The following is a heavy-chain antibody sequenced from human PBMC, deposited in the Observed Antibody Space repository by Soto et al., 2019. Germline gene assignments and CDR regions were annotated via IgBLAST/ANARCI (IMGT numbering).Heavy chain of an antibody. CDR2: VYDSGST. D-gene: IGHD1-26*01. V-gene: IGHV4-59*02. CDR1: GASVINDY. Sequence: QVQLQESGPGLVKPSETLSLTCTVTGASVINDYWNWIRQPPGKGLEWIGFVYDSGSTSYNSSLRSRLTIAVDTSKHQFSLKLSSVTAADTAVYYCVRQVGATGSYSYAVWGQGTMVTVSS. CDR3: VRQVGATGSYSYAV. J-gene: IGHJ3*01.